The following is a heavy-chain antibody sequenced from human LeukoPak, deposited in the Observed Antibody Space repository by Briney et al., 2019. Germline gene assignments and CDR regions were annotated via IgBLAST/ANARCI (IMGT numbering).Heavy chain of an antibody. V-gene: IGHV3-23*01. J-gene: IGHJ4*02. D-gene: IGHD1-14*01. Sequence: GGSLRLSCAASEFTFSSYAMSWVRQAPEKGLEWVSVIGSDSGGIQYAESVKGRFTISRDNSKNMLYLQMNSLRVDDTAVYYCAKYRTTIAPPRNFDYWGQGTLVTVSS. CDR3: AKYRTTIAPPRNFDY. CDR1: EFTFSSYA. CDR2: IGSDSGGI.